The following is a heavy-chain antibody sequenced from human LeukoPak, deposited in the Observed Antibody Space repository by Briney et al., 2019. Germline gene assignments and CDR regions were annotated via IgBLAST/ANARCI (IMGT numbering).Heavy chain of an antibody. J-gene: IGHJ3*02. CDR2: FYNSGST. V-gene: IGHV4-38-2*01. CDR1: GSSISSTYY. Sequence: SETLSLTCAVSGSSISSTYYWGWTRQPPGKGLEWIGSFYNSGSTYYNPSLRSRVTISVDTSKNQFSLRLRSVTAADTAVYYCARNNTRTVSRGSSRRRANAFDIWGQGTMVTVSS. CDR3: ARNNTRTVSRGSSRRRANAFDI. D-gene: IGHD6-13*01.